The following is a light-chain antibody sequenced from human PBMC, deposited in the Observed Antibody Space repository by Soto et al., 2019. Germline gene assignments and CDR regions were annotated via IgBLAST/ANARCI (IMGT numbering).Light chain of an antibody. CDR2: GAS. Sequence: EIVLTQSPGTLPLSPGERATLSCRASLTISDNYLAWYQQKAGQAPRLVIYGASIRATGIPDRFSASGSGTDFTLTISRLEPEDFGVYYCQQYCMAPLTFGQGTKVDIK. V-gene: IGKV3-20*01. J-gene: IGKJ1*01. CDR3: QQYCMAPLT. CDR1: LTISDNY.